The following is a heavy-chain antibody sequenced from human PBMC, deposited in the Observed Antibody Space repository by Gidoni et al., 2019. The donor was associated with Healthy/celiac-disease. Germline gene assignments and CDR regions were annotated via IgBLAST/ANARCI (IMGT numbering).Heavy chain of an antibody. D-gene: IGHD2-15*01. Sequence: QVQLQESGPGLVKPSETLSLTCAVSGYSISSGYYWGWIRQPPGKGLEWIGSIYHSGSTYYNPSLKSRVTISVDTSKNQFSLKLSSVTAADTAVYYCARDPRSGGSCWGQGTLVTVSS. CDR2: IYHSGST. J-gene: IGHJ4*02. CDR1: GYSISSGYY. V-gene: IGHV4-38-2*02. CDR3: ARDPRSGGSC.